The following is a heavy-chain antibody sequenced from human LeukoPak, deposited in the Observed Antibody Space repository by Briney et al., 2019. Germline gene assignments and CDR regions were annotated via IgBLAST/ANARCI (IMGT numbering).Heavy chain of an antibody. CDR3: AMGARITMIFPDY. CDR2: INPNSGGT. Sequence: GASVKVSCKASGYTFTGYYVHWVRQAPGQGLVWMGWINPNSGGTNYAQKFQGRVTMTRDTSISTAYMELSRLRSDDTAVYYCAMGARITMIFPDYWGQGTLVTVSS. D-gene: IGHD3-22*01. V-gene: IGHV1-2*02. J-gene: IGHJ4*02. CDR1: GYTFTGYY.